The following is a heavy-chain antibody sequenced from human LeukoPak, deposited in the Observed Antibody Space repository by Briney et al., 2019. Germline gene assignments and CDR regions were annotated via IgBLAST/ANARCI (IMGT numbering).Heavy chain of an antibody. Sequence: SGTLSLTCAVSGGSISSSNWWSWVRQPPGKGLEWIGEIYHSGSTNYNPSLKSRVTISVDTSKNQFSLKLSSVTAADTAVYYCARGQRGVVVVAANHWYFDLWGRGTLVTVSS. D-gene: IGHD2-15*01. CDR1: GGSISSSNW. CDR3: ARGQRGVVVVAANHWYFDL. J-gene: IGHJ2*01. V-gene: IGHV4-4*02. CDR2: IYHSGST.